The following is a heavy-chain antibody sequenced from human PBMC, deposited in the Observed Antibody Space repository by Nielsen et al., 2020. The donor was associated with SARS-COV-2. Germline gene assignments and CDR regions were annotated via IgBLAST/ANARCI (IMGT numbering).Heavy chain of an antibody. D-gene: IGHD6-6*01. Sequence: GSLRLSCTVSGGSISSSYYYWGWIRQPPGKGLEWIGSIYDSGSAYYNPSLKSRLIISVDTSKNQLSLHLSSMTAADTAIYYCARNLAKAPRRTSTIAPRPGVYYFDYWGQGTLVTVSS. CDR3: ARNLAKAPRRTSTIAPRPGVYYFDY. J-gene: IGHJ4*02. CDR1: GGSISSSYYY. CDR2: IYDSGSA. V-gene: IGHV4-39*07.